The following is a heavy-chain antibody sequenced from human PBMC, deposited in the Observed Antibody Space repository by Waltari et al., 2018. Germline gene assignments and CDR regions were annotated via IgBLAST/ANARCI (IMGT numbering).Heavy chain of an antibody. CDR2: IYWNDDK. CDR1: GFSLSTSGVG. D-gene: IGHD2-15*01. Sequence: QITLKESGPTLVKPTQTLTLTCTFSGFSLSTSGVGVGWIRQPPGKALEWLALIYWNDDKRYSPSLKSRLTITKDTSKNQVVLTMTNMDPVDTATYYCAQTPVACSGGSCWGYYFDYWGQGTLVTVSS. V-gene: IGHV2-5*01. CDR3: AQTPVACSGGSCWGYYFDY. J-gene: IGHJ4*02.